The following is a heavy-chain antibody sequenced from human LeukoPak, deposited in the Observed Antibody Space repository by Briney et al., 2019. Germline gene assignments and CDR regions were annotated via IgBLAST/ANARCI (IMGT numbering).Heavy chain of an antibody. CDR3: AREGHYYDSSD. Sequence: GGSLRLSCAASGFTFSTYAMSWVRQAPGKGLEWVSVIYSGGSTYYADSVKGRFTISRDNSKNTLYLQMNSLRAEDTAVYYCAREGHYYDSSDWGQGTLVTVSS. CDR2: IYSGGST. CDR1: GFTFSTYA. D-gene: IGHD3-22*01. V-gene: IGHV3-66*01. J-gene: IGHJ4*02.